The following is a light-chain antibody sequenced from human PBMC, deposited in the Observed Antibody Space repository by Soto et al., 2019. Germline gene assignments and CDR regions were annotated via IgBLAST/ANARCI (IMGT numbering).Light chain of an antibody. V-gene: IGLV2-14*01. J-gene: IGLJ2*01. CDR1: SSDVGGYKY. Sequence: QSALTQPASVSGSPGQSINISCTGTSSDVGGYKYVSWYQQHPGKAPKLMIYVVNNRPSGVSNRFSASKSGNTASLTISGLQGEDEADYYCSSYTSSSSLVFGGGTKLTVL. CDR2: VVN. CDR3: SSYTSSSSLV.